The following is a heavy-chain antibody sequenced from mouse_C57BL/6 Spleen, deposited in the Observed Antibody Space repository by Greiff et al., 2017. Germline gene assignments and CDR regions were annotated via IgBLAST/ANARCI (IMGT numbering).Heavy chain of an antibody. CDR2: IYPRDGST. CDR3: ARGGMMDY. D-gene: IGHD2-10*02. V-gene: IGHV1-85*01. Sequence: VQLQQSGPELVKPGASVKLSCKASGYTSTSYDINWLKQRPGQGLEWIGWIYPRDGSTKYNERFKGKATLTVDTSSSTAYMELHSLTSEDAAVYFCARGGMMDYWGQGTSVTVSS. CDR1: GYTSTSYD. J-gene: IGHJ4*01.